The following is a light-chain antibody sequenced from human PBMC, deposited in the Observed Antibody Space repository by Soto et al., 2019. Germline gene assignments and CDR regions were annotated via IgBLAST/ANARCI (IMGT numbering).Light chain of an antibody. Sequence: QSVLNQPPSASGTPGQRVTISCSGSSSNIGSNTVNWYQQLPGTAPKLVIYSNNQRPSGVPDRFSGSKSGTSASLAISGLQSEDEADYYCVAWDDSLNGYVVFGGGTKVTV. CDR1: SSNIGSNT. CDR3: VAWDDSLNGYVV. CDR2: SNN. V-gene: IGLV1-44*01. J-gene: IGLJ2*01.